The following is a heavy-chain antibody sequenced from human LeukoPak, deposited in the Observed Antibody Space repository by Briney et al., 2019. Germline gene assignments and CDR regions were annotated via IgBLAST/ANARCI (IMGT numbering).Heavy chain of an antibody. V-gene: IGHV3-53*01. CDR1: GFTVSSNY. CDR2: IYSGGST. CDR3: ARDDDLWGDRAFDI. Sequence: GGSLRLSCAASGFTVSSNYMSWVRQAPGKGLEWVSVIYSGGSTYYADSVKGRFTISRDNSKNTLYLQMNSPRAEDTAVYYCARDDDLWGDRAFDIWGQGTMVTVSS. D-gene: IGHD3-3*01. J-gene: IGHJ3*02.